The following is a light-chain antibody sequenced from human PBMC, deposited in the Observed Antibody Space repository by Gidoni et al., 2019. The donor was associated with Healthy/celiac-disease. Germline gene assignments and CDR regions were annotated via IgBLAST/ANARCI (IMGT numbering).Light chain of an antibody. CDR2: AAS. J-gene: IGKJ1*01. CDR1: QGISSY. CDR3: QQLNSYRTWT. V-gene: IGKV1-9*01. Sequence: DIQLTQSPSFLSASVGDRVTLTCRASQGISSYLAWYQQKPGKAPKLLIYAASTLQSGVPSRFSGSGSGTEFTLTISSLQPEDFATYYCQQLNSYRTWTFXQXTKVXIK.